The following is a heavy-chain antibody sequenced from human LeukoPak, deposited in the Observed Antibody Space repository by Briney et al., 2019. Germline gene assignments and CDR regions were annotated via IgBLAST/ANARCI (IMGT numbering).Heavy chain of an antibody. J-gene: IGHJ3*02. V-gene: IGHV1-69*05. CDR1: GYTFTNYD. CDR3: ARETYYYDSSGGNDAFDI. CDR2: IIPIFGTA. D-gene: IGHD3-22*01. Sequence: SVKVSCKASGYTFTNYDFSWVRQAPGQGLEWMGRIIPIFGTANYAQKFQGRVTITTDESTSTAYMELSSLRSEDTAVYYCARETYYYDSSGGNDAFDIWGQGTMVTVSS.